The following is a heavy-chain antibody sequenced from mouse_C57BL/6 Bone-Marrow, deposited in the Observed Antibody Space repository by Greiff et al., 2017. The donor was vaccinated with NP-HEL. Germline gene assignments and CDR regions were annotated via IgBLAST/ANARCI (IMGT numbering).Heavy chain of an antibody. J-gene: IGHJ4*01. CDR2: IWSGGST. D-gene: IGHD1-1*01. CDR3: ARRPGSSPYYAMDY. Sequence: VQLQESGPGLVQPSQSLSITCTVSGFSLTSYGVHWVRQSPGKGLEWLGVIWSGGSTDYNAAFISRLSISKDNSKSQVFFKMNSLQADDTAIYYCARRPGSSPYYAMDYWGQGTSVTVSS. V-gene: IGHV2-2*01. CDR1: GFSLTSYG.